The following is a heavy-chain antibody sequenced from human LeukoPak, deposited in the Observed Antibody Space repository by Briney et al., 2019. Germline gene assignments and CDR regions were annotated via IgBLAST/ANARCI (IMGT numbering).Heavy chain of an antibody. D-gene: IGHD5-12*01. CDR3: ARHGGYDYDY. CDR2: ISSSSSYI. V-gene: IGHV3-21*01. CDR1: GFTFSCYC. Sequence: GGSLRLSCAASGFTFSCYCMNWVRQAPGKGLEWVSSISSSSSYISYVDSVTGRFTISRDNAKNSLYLQMNSLRAEDTAVYYCARHGGYDYDYWGQGTLVTVSS. J-gene: IGHJ4*02.